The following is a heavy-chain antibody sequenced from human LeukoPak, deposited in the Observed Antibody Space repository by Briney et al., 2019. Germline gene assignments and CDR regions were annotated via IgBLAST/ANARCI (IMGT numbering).Heavy chain of an antibody. CDR3: ARDFNGEGGRGAFDI. D-gene: IGHD2-8*01. Sequence: SVKVSCKASGGTFSSYAISWVRQAPGQGLEWMGGIIPIFGTANYAQKFQGRVTITADESTSTAYMELSSLRSEDTAVYYCARDFNGEGGRGAFDIWGQGTMVTVSS. CDR1: GGTFSSYA. V-gene: IGHV1-69*01. J-gene: IGHJ3*02. CDR2: IIPIFGTA.